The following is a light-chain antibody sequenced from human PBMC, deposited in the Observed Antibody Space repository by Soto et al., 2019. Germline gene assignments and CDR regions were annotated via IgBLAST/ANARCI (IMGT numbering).Light chain of an antibody. CDR2: GAS. V-gene: IGKV3-20*01. J-gene: IGKJ1*01. CDR3: QQYASSRT. CDR1: QTVNNNY. Sequence: EIVLTQSPGTLSSSPGERATLSCRASQTVNNNYLAWYQQKPGQAPRLFIYGASTRATGIPDRFSGSGSGTDFTLTISRLQPEDFAVYYCQQYASSRTFGQGTKVDIK.